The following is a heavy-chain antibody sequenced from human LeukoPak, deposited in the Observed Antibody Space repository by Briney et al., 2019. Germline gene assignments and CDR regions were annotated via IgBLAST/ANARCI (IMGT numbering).Heavy chain of an antibody. J-gene: IGHJ4*02. V-gene: IGHV3-30-3*01. CDR1: GFTSCSYA. Sequence: PGGSLRLSCAASGFTSCSYAMHRGRQAPGKGLEWVAVISYAGSNKYYADSVKGRFTISRDNSKNTLYLQMNSLRAEDTAVYYCARDYPTWIQLWLIDYWGQGTLVTVSS. D-gene: IGHD5-18*01. CDR3: ARDYPTWIQLWLIDY. CDR2: ISYAGSNK.